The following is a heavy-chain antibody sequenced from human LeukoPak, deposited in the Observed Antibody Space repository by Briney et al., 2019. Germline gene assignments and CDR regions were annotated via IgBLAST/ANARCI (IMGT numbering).Heavy chain of an antibody. CDR2: ISSSSSYT. CDR3: ARYLVATIKRVFDY. J-gene: IGHJ4*02. V-gene: IGHV3-11*06. D-gene: IGHD5-12*01. Sequence: PGGSLRLSCEASGFTFSDYYMSWIRQAPGKGLEWVSYISSSSSYTNYADSVKGRFTISRDNAKNSLYLQMNSLRADDTAVYYCARYLVATIKRVFDYWGQGSLVTVSS. CDR1: GFTFSDYY.